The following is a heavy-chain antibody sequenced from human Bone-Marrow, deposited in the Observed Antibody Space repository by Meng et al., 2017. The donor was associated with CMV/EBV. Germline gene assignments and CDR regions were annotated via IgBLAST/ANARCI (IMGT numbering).Heavy chain of an antibody. CDR3: TRGFPGGGHAVFSDY. CDR1: GGSMSSYY. CDR2: IHYSGTT. V-gene: IGHV4-59*01. J-gene: IGHJ4*02. D-gene: IGHD3-16*01. Sequence: SETLSLTCRVSGGSMSSYYWTWIRHSPGEGLEWIGWIHYSGTTSFNPSLKSRVAISIDTSKNQFFLNLKSVTAADTAVYYGTRGFPGGGHAVFSDYWGQGMLVTVSS.